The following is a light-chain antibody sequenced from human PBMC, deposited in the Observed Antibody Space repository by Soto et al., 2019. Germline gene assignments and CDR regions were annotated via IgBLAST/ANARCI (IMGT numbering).Light chain of an antibody. CDR3: SSCTSSRILV. Sequence: QSALTQPASVSGSPGQSITISCTGTSSDVGGYNYVSWYQQHPGKAPKLMIYEVSNRPSGVSNRFSGSKSGNTASLTISGLQAEDEADYYCSSCTSSRILVFGGGTKVTVL. V-gene: IGLV2-14*01. CDR1: SSDVGGYNY. CDR2: EVS. J-gene: IGLJ2*01.